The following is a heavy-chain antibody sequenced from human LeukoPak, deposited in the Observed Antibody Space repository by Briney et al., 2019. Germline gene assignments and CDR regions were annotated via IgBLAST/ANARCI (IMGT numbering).Heavy chain of an antibody. J-gene: IGHJ6*02. Sequence: PSQTLSLTCTVSGGSISSGGYYWSWIRQHPGKGLEWIGYIYYSGSTFYNPSLKSRVTISVDMSKNQFSLKLNSVTVADTAVYYCASSEATTTPPPCGMDVWGQGTTVTVSS. V-gene: IGHV4-31*03. CDR2: IYYSGST. CDR1: GGSISSGGYY. CDR3: ASSEATTTPPPCGMDV. D-gene: IGHD5-12*01.